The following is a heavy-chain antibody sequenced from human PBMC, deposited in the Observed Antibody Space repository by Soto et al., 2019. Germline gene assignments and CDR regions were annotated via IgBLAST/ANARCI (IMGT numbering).Heavy chain of an antibody. CDR3: ARGGRGLFEYSTSRPGYYYHGMDV. CDR2: IYSGGST. V-gene: IGHV3-66*01. CDR1: GFTVSSNY. Sequence: PGGSLRLSCAASGFTVSSNYMSWVRQAPGKGLEWVSVIYSGGSTYYADSVKGRFTISRDNSKNTLYLQMNSLRAEDTAVYYCARGGRGLFEYSTSRPGYYYHGMDVWGQGTTVTVSS. J-gene: IGHJ6*02. D-gene: IGHD2-21*01.